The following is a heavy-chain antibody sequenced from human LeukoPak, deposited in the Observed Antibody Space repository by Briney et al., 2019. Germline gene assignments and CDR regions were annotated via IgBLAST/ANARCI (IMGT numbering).Heavy chain of an antibody. Sequence: GGSLRLSCAASGFTFSSYSMNWVRQAPGKGLEWVSSISSSSSYIYYADSVKGRFTISRDNAKNSLYLQMNSLRAEDTAVYYCAKARSGPGIEAAGIDYWGQGTLVTVSS. CDR1: GFTFSSYS. D-gene: IGHD6-13*01. CDR2: ISSSSSYI. J-gene: IGHJ4*02. CDR3: AKARSGPGIEAAGIDY. V-gene: IGHV3-21*04.